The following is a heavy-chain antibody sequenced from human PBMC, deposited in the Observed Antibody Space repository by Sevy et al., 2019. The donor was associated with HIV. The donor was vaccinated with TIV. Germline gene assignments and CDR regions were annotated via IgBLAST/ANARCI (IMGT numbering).Heavy chain of an antibody. CDR2: INPSGGST. J-gene: IGHJ6*02. CDR3: ARHLGRGIAADSRKSYGMDV. D-gene: IGHD6-13*01. V-gene: IGHV1-46*01. Sequence: ASVKVSCKASGYTFTSYYMHWVRQAPGQGLEWMGIINPSGGSTSYAQKFQGRVTMTRDTSTSTVYMELSSLRSEDTAVYYCARHLGRGIAADSRKSYGMDVWGQGTTVTVSS. CDR1: GYTFTSYY.